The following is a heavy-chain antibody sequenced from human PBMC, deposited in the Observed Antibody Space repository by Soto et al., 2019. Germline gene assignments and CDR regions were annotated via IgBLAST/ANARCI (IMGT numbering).Heavy chain of an antibody. Sequence: EVQLLESGGGLVQPGGSLTLSCEASGLSFSTYAMSWVRQAPGKGLEWVAAIRSSGDSTDYADSVKGRFTISRDNSDNPLYLRMNSLRGDDTAVYYCVKVDGPHFGSGRWVFDFWGQGNLVIVSA. D-gene: IGHD3-10*01. CDR1: GLSFSTYA. J-gene: IGHJ4*02. V-gene: IGHV3-23*01. CDR2: IRSSGDST. CDR3: VKVDGPHFGSGRWVFDF.